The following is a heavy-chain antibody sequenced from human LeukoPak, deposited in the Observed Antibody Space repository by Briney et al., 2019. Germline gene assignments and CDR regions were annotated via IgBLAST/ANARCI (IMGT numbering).Heavy chain of an antibody. CDR1: GYTFTGPY. CDR2: INPNSGGT. D-gene: IGHD1-1*01. CDR3: ARDGGLERRWSDY. Sequence: ASVKVSCKASGYTFTGPYIHWVRQAPGQGLEWMGWINPNSGGTNYAQKFQGRVTMTRDTSISTAYMELSRLRSDDTAVYYCARDGGLERRWSDYWGQGTLVTVSS. J-gene: IGHJ4*02. V-gene: IGHV1-2*02.